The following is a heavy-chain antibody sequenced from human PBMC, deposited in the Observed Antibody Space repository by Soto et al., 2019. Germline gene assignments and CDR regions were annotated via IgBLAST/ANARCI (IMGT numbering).Heavy chain of an antibody. CDR3: ARVSRVYAPYGMDV. CDR1: GFTFSTYA. Sequence: PGGSLRLSCAASGFTFSTYAMHWVRQAPGQGLEWMEIINPSGGSTSYAQKFQGRVTMTRDTSTSTVYMELSSLRSEDTAVYYCARVSRVYAPYGMDVWGQGTTVTVSS. D-gene: IGHD2-8*01. V-gene: IGHV1-46*01. J-gene: IGHJ6*02. CDR2: INPSGGST.